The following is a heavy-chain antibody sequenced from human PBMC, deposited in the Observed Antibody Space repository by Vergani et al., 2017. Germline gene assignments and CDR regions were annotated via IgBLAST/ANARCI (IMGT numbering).Heavy chain of an antibody. V-gene: IGHV4-30-2*01. Sequence: QLQLQESGSGLVKPSQTLSLTCALSGGSISSGGYSWSWIRQPPGKGLEWIGYIYHSGRTYYNPSLKRRVTISVDRSKNQFSLKLSSVTAADTAVYYCARSVTGKIYYYMDVWGKGTTVTVSS. D-gene: IGHD1-20*01. CDR3: ARSVTGKIYYYMDV. CDR1: GGSISSGGYS. CDR2: IYHSGRT. J-gene: IGHJ6*03.